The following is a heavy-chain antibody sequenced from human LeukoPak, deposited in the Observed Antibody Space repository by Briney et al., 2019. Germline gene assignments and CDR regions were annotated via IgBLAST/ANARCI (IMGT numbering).Heavy chain of an antibody. CDR1: GYTFTSNY. CDR3: ARARAGYYDSSVPGY. Sequence: ASVKVSCKAFGYTFTSNYMHWVRQAPGQGPEWMGVISPSGGSTTYAQKFQGRVTLTRDMSTSTDYLELSSLRSEDTAVYYCARARAGYYDSSVPGYWGQGTLVTVSS. J-gene: IGHJ4*02. V-gene: IGHV1-46*01. CDR2: ISPSGGST. D-gene: IGHD3-22*01.